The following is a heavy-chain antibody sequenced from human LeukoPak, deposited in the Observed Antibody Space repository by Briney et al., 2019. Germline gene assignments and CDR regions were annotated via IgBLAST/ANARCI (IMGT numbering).Heavy chain of an antibody. CDR3: ARNVSDFRSFSKYYYMDV. CDR2: ISAYNGNT. Sequence: GASVKVSCKASGYTFTSYYMHWVRQAPGQGLEWMGWISAYNGNTNYAQQLQGRVTMTTDTSTSTAYMELRSLRSDDTAVYYCARNVSDFRSFSKYYYMDVWGKGTTVTVSS. J-gene: IGHJ6*03. D-gene: IGHD3-3*01. V-gene: IGHV1-18*04. CDR1: GYTFTSYY.